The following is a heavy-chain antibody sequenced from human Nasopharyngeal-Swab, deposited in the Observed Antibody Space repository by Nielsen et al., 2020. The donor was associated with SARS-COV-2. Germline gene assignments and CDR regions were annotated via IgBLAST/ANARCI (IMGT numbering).Heavy chain of an antibody. D-gene: IGHD6-13*01. CDR3: ARVYSSSWVDLDY. CDR2: ISYDGSNK. CDR1: GFTFSSYA. J-gene: IGHJ4*02. Sequence: SLKISCAASGFTFSSYAMHWVRQAPGKGLEWVAVISYDGSNKYYADSVKGRFTISRDNSKNTLYLQMNSLRAEDTVVYYCARVYSSSWVDLDYWGQGTLVTVSS. V-gene: IGHV3-30-3*01.